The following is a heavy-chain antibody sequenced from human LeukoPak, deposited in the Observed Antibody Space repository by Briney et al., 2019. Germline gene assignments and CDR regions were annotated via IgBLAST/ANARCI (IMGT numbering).Heavy chain of an antibody. V-gene: IGHV4-61*02. CDR2: IYTSGST. CDR3: ARDGVGNYGSGSLGDY. CDR1: GGSISSGSYY. D-gene: IGHD3-10*01. J-gene: IGHJ4*02. Sequence: SETLSLTCTVSGGSISSGSYYWSWIRQPAGKGLEWIGRIYTSGSTNYNPSLKSRVTISVDTSKNQFSLKLSSVTAADTAVYYCARDGVGNYGSGSLGDYWGQGTLVTVSS.